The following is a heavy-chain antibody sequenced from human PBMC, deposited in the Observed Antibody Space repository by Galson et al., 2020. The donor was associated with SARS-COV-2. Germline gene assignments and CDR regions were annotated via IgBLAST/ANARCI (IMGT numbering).Heavy chain of an antibody. CDR1: GFTFSSYA. J-gene: IGHJ5*02. CDR3: ASWWELKGGVWFDP. Sequence: GGSLRLSCAASGFTFSSYAMHWVRQAPGKGLEWVAVISYDGSNKYYADSVKGRFTISRDNSKNTLYLQMNSLRAEDTAVYYCASWWELKGGVWFDPWGQGTLVTVSS. CDR2: ISYDGSNK. D-gene: IGHD1-26*01. V-gene: IGHV3-30*04.